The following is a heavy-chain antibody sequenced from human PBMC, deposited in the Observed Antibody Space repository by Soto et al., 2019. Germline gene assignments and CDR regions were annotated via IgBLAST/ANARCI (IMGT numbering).Heavy chain of an antibody. Sequence: PGESLKISCKGSGYTFTSYAMHWVRQAPGQRLEWMGWINAGNGNTKYSQKFQVRVTITRDTSASTAYMELSSLRSEDTAVYYCARDSPEGSSWYRNNWFDPWGQGTLVTVSS. J-gene: IGHJ5*02. V-gene: IGHV1-3*01. CDR2: INAGNGNT. D-gene: IGHD6-13*01. CDR1: GYTFTSYA. CDR3: ARDSPEGSSWYRNNWFDP.